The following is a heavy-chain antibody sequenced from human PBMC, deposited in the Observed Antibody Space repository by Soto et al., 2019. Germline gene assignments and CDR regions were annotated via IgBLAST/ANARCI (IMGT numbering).Heavy chain of an antibody. V-gene: IGHV3-30-3*01. J-gene: IGHJ6*02. D-gene: IGHD2-21*02. CDR1: GFTFSSYA. Sequence: GGSLRLSCAASGFTFSSYAMHWVRQAPGKGLEWVAVISYDGSNKYYADSVKGRFTISRDNSKNTLYLQMNSLRAEDTAVYYCARDIAYCGGDCPPYYGMDVWGQGTTVTVSS. CDR2: ISYDGSNK. CDR3: ARDIAYCGGDCPPYYGMDV.